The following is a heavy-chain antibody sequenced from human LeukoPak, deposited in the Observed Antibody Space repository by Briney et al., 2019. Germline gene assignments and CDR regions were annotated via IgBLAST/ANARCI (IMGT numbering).Heavy chain of an antibody. CDR3: ARGPLGLYYDSSGYYGDY. CDR1: GYTFTSYG. Sequence: ASVKVSCKASGYTFTSYGISWVRQAPGQGLEWMGWISAYNGNTNYAQKLQGRVTMTTDTSTSTAYMELRSLRSDDTAVYYCARGPLGLYYDSSGYYGDYWGQGTLVTVSS. V-gene: IGHV1-18*01. D-gene: IGHD3-22*01. CDR2: ISAYNGNT. J-gene: IGHJ4*02.